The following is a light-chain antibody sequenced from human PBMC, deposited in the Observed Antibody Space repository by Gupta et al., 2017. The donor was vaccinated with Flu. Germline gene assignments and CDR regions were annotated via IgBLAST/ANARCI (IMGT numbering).Light chain of an antibody. Sequence: EKATVSCRASQSVDSNKVAWYQQIPGQAPRLLMLSASSRDTGIPDRFSGSGSGTDFTLTNSRLEPEDFAVYYCHQCSSLPPTFGQGTKLDIK. CDR3: HQCSSLPPT. J-gene: IGKJ2*01. CDR2: SAS. V-gene: IGKV3-20*01. CDR1: QSVDSNK.